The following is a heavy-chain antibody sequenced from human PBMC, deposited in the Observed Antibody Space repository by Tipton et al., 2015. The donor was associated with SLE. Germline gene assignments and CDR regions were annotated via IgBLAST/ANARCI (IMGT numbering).Heavy chain of an antibody. Sequence: TLSLTCTVSGGSISSGSYYWSWIRQPAGKGLEWIGYIYTSGSTNYNPSLKSRVTISVDTSKNQFSLKLSSVTAADTAVYYCARVGSSRYLDAFDIWGQGTMVTVSS. V-gene: IGHV4-61*09. CDR2: IYTSGST. CDR3: ARVGSSRYLDAFDI. CDR1: GGSISSGSYY. J-gene: IGHJ3*02. D-gene: IGHD6-13*01.